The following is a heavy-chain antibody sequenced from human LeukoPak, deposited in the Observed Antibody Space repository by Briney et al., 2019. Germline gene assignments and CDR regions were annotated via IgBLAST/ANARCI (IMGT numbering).Heavy chain of an antibody. V-gene: IGHV1-46*01. CDR2: IYPRDGST. CDR1: GYTFTNNY. Sequence: ASVKGSCKASGYTFTNNYLHWGRQAPGQGLEWMGMIYPRDGSTSYAQNFQGRVTVTRDTSTTTVHMELRGLRSEDTAVYYCARDQEGFDYWGQGTVVTVSS. CDR3: ARDQEGFDY. J-gene: IGHJ4*02.